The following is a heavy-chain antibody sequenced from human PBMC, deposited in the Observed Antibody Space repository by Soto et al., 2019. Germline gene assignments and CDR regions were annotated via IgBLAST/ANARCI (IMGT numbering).Heavy chain of an antibody. J-gene: IGHJ4*02. Sequence: EVHLFQSGGGWVQPGGSLRLACAASGFSFSRFALSWVRQSPGKGLEWVAAVSGRGGDTYYANSVKGRFTISRDNSQNTLFLQMNSLRAEDSAIYYCAKDPNYDFWSGFSAVYLDYWGQGTLVTVSS. V-gene: IGHV3-23*01. CDR1: GFSFSRFA. CDR2: VSGRGGDT. CDR3: AKDPNYDFWSGFSAVYLDY. D-gene: IGHD3-3*01.